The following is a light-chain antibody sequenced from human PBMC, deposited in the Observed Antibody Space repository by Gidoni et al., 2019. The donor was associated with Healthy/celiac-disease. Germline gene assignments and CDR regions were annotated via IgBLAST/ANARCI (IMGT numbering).Light chain of an antibody. J-gene: IGKJ4*01. Sequence: EIVLTQSPGTLSLSPGERATLSCRASQSVSSSYLAWYQQKPGQAPRLLIYGASSRATGIPDRFSGSGSGTDFTLTISRLEPEDFAVYYCQQYGSSLVETFXGXTKVEIK. CDR2: GAS. CDR3: QQYGSSLVET. V-gene: IGKV3-20*01. CDR1: QSVSSSY.